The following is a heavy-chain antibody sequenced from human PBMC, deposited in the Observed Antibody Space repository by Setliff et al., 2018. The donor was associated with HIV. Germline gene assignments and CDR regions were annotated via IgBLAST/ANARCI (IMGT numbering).Heavy chain of an antibody. CDR3: ARDGLVRSPAGVDAFDI. J-gene: IGHJ3*02. V-gene: IGHV4-39*07. D-gene: IGHD6-13*01. CDR2: IYYSGST. CDR1: GGSISSSSYY. Sequence: SETLSLTCTVSGGSISSSSYYWGWIRQPPGKGLEWIGTIYYSGSTYYNPSLKSRVTISVDTSKNQFSLKLSSVTAADTAVYYCARDGLVRSPAGVDAFDIWGQGTMVTVSS.